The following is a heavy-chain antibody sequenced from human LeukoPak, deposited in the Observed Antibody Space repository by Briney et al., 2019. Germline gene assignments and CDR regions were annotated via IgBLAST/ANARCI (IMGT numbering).Heavy chain of an antibody. Sequence: GGSLRLSCAASGFTFSSYAMSWVRQAPGKGLEWVSAISGSGGSTYYADSVKGRFTISRDNSKNTLYLQMNSLRAEDTAVYYCARDALAGEKPEYFFDYWGQGTLVTVSS. CDR3: ARDALAGEKPEYFFDY. V-gene: IGHV3-23*01. CDR1: GFTFSSYA. J-gene: IGHJ4*02. CDR2: ISGSGGST.